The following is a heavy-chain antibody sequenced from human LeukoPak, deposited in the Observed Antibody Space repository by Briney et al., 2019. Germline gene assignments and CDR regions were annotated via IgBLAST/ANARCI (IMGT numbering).Heavy chain of an antibody. D-gene: IGHD3-3*01. CDR3: ARGAFTIFGVVIIRQWFDP. CDR2: INPSGGST. Sequence: ASVKVSCKXSGYTFTSYYMHWVRQAPGQGLERMGIINPSGGSTSYSQKFQGRVTMTRDTSTSTVYMELSSLRSEDTAVYYCARGAFTIFGVVIIRQWFDPWGQGTLVTVSS. CDR1: GYTFTSYY. J-gene: IGHJ5*02. V-gene: IGHV1-46*03.